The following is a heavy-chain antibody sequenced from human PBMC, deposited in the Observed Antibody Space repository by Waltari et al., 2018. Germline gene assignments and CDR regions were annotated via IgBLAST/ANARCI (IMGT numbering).Heavy chain of an antibody. V-gene: IGHV4-59*01. J-gene: IGHJ4*02. D-gene: IGHD2-21*02. Sequence: QVQLQESGPGLIQPSETLPLTCTVAGGPMDHDFWHWIRQPPGKGLEWIGYIYYNGNPDYNPSLQSRVTISVDTSRSQFSLNLRSVTAADTAVYFCAREIYGGNSRPFDYWGQGTLVTVSS. CDR1: GGPMDHDF. CDR3: AREIYGGNSRPFDY. CDR2: IYYNGNP.